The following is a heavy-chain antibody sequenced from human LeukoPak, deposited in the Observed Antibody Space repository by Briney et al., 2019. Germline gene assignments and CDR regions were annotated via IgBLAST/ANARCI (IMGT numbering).Heavy chain of an antibody. CDR2: ISGSGGPT. CDR3: AKDIGGWYSSELDY. V-gene: IGHV3-23*01. D-gene: IGHD6-25*01. CDR1: GFTFSSDA. Sequence: EGSLRLSCAASGFTFSSDAMSWVRQAPGKGLEWVSAISGSGGPTYYADSVKGRFTISRDNSKNTLYLQMNSLRAEDTAVYYCAKDIGGWYSSELDYWGQGTLVTVSS. J-gene: IGHJ4*02.